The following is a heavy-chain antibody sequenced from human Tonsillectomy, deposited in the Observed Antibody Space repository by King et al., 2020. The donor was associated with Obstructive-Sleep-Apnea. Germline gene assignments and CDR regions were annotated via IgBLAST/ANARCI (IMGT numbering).Heavy chain of an antibody. Sequence: QLVQSGVEVKKPGESLKISCKGSGYTFTNYWICWVRQVPGEGLEWMGISHPGDSKIRYSPSFQGQVPTSDDKSINTAYLQWSSLKASDTAMYYCARPGVSFSLTWYYFDYWGQGTLVTVSS. CDR2: SHPGDSKI. CDR3: ARPGVSFSLTWYYFDY. V-gene: IGHV5-51*01. CDR1: GYTFTNYW. J-gene: IGHJ4*02. D-gene: IGHD3-16*02.